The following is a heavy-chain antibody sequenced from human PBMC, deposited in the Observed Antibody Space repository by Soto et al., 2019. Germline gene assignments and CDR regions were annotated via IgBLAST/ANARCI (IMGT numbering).Heavy chain of an antibody. CDR2: IYYSGST. J-gene: IGHJ6*02. Sequence: SGTLSLTCTVSGGSISSYYWSGIRQPPGKGLEWIGYIYYSGSTNYNPSLKSRVTISVDTSKNQFSLKLSSVTAEDTAVYYCARFGCSGGSCYSEVPRGYYYYGMDVWGQGTTVTVSS. D-gene: IGHD2-15*01. V-gene: IGHV4-59*12. CDR1: GGSISSYY. CDR3: ARFGCSGGSCYSEVPRGYYYYGMDV.